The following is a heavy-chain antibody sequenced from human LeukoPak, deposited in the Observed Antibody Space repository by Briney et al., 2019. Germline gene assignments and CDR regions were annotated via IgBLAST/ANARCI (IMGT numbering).Heavy chain of an antibody. V-gene: IGHV4-59*01. CDR2: IYYSGST. J-gene: IGHJ3*02. D-gene: IGHD3-22*01. Sequence: SETLSHTCTVSGGSISSYYWSWIRQPPGKGLEWIGYIYYSGSTNYNPSLKSRVTISVDTSKNQFSLKLSSVTAADTAVYYCARVGKYYYDIRNAFDIWGQGTMVTVSS. CDR3: ARVGKYYYDIRNAFDI. CDR1: GGSISSYY.